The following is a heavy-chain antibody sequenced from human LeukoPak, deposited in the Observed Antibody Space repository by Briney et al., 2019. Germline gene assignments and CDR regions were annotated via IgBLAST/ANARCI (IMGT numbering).Heavy chain of an antibody. CDR1: GGPLSSYY. J-gene: IGHJ4*02. Sequence: SDTVSLTWSVCGGPLSSYYWSWVPQPAREGPEGIGRIYTSESTNYNPSLTSRVTISLDTSKNQFSLNPPSVTAADTAVYYCARGDGGYSHCYYFGYWGQGTLVTVSS. D-gene: IGHD5-18*01. CDR3: ARGDGGYSHCYYFGY. V-gene: IGHV4-4*07. CDR2: IYTSEST.